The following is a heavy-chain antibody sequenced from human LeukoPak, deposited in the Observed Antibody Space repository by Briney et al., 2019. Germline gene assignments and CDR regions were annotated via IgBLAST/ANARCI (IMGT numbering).Heavy chain of an antibody. Sequence: KTSETLSLTCAVYGGSFSGYYWSWIRQPPGKGLEWIGEINHSGSTNYNPSLKSRVTIPVDTSKNQFSLKLSSVTAADTAVYYCARGSACSGGSCYPNFDYWGQGTLVTVSS. CDR3: ARGSACSGGSCYPNFDY. D-gene: IGHD2-15*01. CDR2: INHSGST. CDR1: GGSFSGYY. V-gene: IGHV4-34*01. J-gene: IGHJ4*02.